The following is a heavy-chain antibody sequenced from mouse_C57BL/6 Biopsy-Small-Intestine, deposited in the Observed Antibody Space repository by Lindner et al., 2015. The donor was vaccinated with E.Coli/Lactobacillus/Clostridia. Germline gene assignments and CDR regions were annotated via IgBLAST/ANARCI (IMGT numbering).Heavy chain of an antibody. CDR1: DYSFTGFF. D-gene: IGHD2-12*01. J-gene: IGHJ2*01. CDR2: IAPYNGDT. Sequence: VQLQESGPELVKPGASVKMSCKASDYSFTGFFINWVKQSHGKSLEWIGRIAPYNGDTFYNQKFKGKATLTVDKSSSTAHMELRSLTSEDSALYYCARQDYSLYYFDYWGQGTTLTVSS. CDR3: ARQDYSLYYFDY. V-gene: IGHV1-20*01.